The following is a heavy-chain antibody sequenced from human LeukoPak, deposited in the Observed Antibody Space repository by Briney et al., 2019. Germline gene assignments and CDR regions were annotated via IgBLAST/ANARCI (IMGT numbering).Heavy chain of an antibody. J-gene: IGHJ6*03. CDR2: INYCGST. D-gene: IGHD2-15*01. CDR1: GFSISSGGYY. V-gene: IGHV4-31*03. Sequence: SQTLSLTCTVSGFSISSGGYYWICIPQHPGKDLEWIGYINYCGSTYYDPSLKSRVTISVDTSKNQFSLKLSSVTAADTAVCYWAIHVAQYVWYKGTTVIVS. CDR3: AIHVAQYV.